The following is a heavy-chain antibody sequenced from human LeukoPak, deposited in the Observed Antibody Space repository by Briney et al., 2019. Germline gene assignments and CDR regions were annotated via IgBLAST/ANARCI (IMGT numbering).Heavy chain of an antibody. CDR3: TRGGHYYASGSYYIDY. CDR1: GYTFTSYY. V-gene: IGHV1-8*02. J-gene: IGHJ4*02. D-gene: IGHD3-10*01. CDR2: MNPNSGNT. Sequence: ASVKVSCKASGYTFTSYYMHWVRQAPGQGLEWMGWMNPNSGNTGYAQKFQGRVTTTGNTSISTAYLELSSLRSEDTAVYYCTRGGHYYASGSYYIDYWGQGTLVTVSS.